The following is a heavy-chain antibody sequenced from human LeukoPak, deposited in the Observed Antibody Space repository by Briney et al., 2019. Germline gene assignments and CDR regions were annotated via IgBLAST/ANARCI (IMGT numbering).Heavy chain of an antibody. Sequence: SETLSLTCTVSGGSISSYYWSWIRQPAGKGLEWIGRIYTSGSTNYNPSLKSRVTMSVDTSKNQFSLKLSSVTAADTAVYYCAREGDYDFWSGYYKSGAFDIWGQGTMVPVSS. CDR3: AREGDYDFWSGYYKSGAFDI. J-gene: IGHJ3*02. D-gene: IGHD3-3*01. CDR2: IYTSGST. V-gene: IGHV4-4*07. CDR1: GGSISSYY.